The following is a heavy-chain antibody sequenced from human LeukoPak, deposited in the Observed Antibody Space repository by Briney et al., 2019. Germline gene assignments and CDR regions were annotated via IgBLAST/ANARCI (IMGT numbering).Heavy chain of an antibody. D-gene: IGHD4-17*01. J-gene: IGHJ4*02. Sequence: GGSLRLSCAASGFTVSSSHMTWVRQAVGKGLEWVSFIYSGGDTYYADSVKDRFSISRDNSKTTVSLQMNSLRAEDTAVYYCAKGRGTAVTSAANYWGQGTLVTVSS. CDR3: AKGRGTAVTSAANY. CDR1: GFTVSSSH. CDR2: IYSGGDT. V-gene: IGHV3-53*01.